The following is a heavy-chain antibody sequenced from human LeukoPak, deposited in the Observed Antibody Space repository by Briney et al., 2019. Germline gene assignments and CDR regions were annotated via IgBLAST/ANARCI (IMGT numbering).Heavy chain of an antibody. CDR3: ARESYGDYVEYFQH. CDR1: GGSFSGYY. J-gene: IGHJ1*01. D-gene: IGHD4-17*01. V-gene: IGHV4-34*01. CDR2: INHSGST. Sequence: KPSETLSLTCAVYGGSFSGYYWSWIRQPPGKGLEWIGEINHSGSTNYNPSLKSRVTISVDTSKNQFSLKLSSVTAADTAVYYCARESYGDYVEYFQHWGQGTLVTVSS.